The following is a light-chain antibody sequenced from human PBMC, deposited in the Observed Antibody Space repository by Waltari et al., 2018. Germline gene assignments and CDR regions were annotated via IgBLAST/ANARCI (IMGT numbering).Light chain of an antibody. J-gene: IGKJ4*01. CDR2: AAS. Sequence: EIVLTQSPATLSLSPGDRATLSCSASQSVSSYFAWFQQKPGQAPRLLIYAASNRATGIPARFSGSESGTDFTLTISSLEPEDFAVYYCQQRTNWPLTFGGGTKVEIK. CDR3: QQRTNWPLT. CDR1: QSVSSY. V-gene: IGKV3-11*01.